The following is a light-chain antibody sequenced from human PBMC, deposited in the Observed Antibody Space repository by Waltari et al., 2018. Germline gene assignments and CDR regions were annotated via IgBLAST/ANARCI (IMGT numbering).Light chain of an antibody. J-gene: IGKJ3*01. Sequence: AIQMTQSPSSLSASVGDRVTITCRASHAIGIDLGWYQQKPGKAPKLLISAASHLQSGVPSRFSGGGSGTDFTLTISSLQPEDCATYFCLQDYDHPFTFGPGTKVDIK. V-gene: IGKV1-6*01. CDR1: HAIGID. CDR3: LQDYDHPFT. CDR2: AAS.